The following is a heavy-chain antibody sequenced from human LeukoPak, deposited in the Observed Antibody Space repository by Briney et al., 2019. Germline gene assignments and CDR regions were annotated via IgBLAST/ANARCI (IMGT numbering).Heavy chain of an antibody. CDR2: INLDGSQK. V-gene: IGHV3-7*03. CDR1: GFTVDSNY. D-gene: IGHD3-9*01. J-gene: IGHJ4*02. Sequence: GGSLRLSCAASGFTVDSNYLSWVRQAPGKGPEWVANINLDGSQKYYVDSVKGRFTISRDNAKNSLYLQMNNQRVEDTAMYYCAGGTGFIIKDWGQGTLVTVSS. CDR3: AGGTGFIIKD.